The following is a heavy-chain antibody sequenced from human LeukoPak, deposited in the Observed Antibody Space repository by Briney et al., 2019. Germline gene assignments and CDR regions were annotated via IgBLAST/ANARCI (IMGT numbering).Heavy chain of an antibody. J-gene: IGHJ4*02. CDR3: AKEKKSGGWPIDN. CDR1: AFTFRSFW. CDR2: IGHGGIHT. Sequence: PGGSLRLSCAASAFTFRSFWMSWVRQAPGKGLEWVSGIGHGGIHTYYADSVKGRFIISRDDSKNTLYLQMNSLRADDTAVYHCAKEKKSGGWPIDNWGQGALVTVSS. D-gene: IGHD2-15*01. V-gene: IGHV3-23*01.